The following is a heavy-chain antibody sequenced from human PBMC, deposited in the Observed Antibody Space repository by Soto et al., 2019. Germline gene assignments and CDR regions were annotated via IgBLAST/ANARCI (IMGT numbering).Heavy chain of an antibody. V-gene: IGHV5-51*01. CDR2: IYPGDSDT. CDR3: ARHEGFGDSYWYFDL. Sequence: EVQLVQSGAEVKKPGESLKISCKGSGYIFTSYWIGWVRQMPGKGLEWMGIIYPGDSDTTYSPSFQGHVTISADKSISTAYLQWSSLKASDTAMYYCARHEGFGDSYWYFDLLGRGTLVTVSS. CDR1: GYIFTSYW. J-gene: IGHJ2*01. D-gene: IGHD4-17*01.